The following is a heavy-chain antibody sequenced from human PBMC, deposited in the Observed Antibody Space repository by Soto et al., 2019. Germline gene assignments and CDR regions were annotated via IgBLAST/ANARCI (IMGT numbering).Heavy chain of an antibody. CDR1: GYTFTSYG. CDR3: ARGGEERLRELSPRNYDY. V-gene: IGHV1-18*01. J-gene: IGHJ4*02. D-gene: IGHD3-16*02. CDR2: ISAYNGNT. Sequence: ASVKVSCKASGYTFTSYGISWVRQAPGQGLEWMGWISAYNGNTNYAQKLQGRVTMTTDTSTSTAYMELRSLRSDDTAVYYCARGGEERLRELSPRNYDYWGQGTLVTVSS.